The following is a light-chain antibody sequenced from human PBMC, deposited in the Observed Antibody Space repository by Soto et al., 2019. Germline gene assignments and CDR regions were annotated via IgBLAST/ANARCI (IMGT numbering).Light chain of an antibody. V-gene: IGKV1-9*01. CDR2: GAS. Sequence: DIQLTQSPSFLSSSAGERATITCRASQGISNNLAWYQHNPGKPPILLLYGASTLPTGVPSRCSGSGSGTEFSLTISSLQPEDVSADYCQQVNNYSRALTFGGGTKVEIK. CDR3: QQVNNYSRALT. CDR1: QGISNN. J-gene: IGKJ4*01.